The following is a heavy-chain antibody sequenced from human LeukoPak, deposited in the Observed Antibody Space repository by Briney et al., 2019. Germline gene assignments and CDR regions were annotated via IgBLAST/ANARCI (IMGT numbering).Heavy chain of an antibody. Sequence: PGGSLRLSCAASGFTFSSYAMHWVRQAPGKGLEWVALISYDGSNKYYADSVKGRFTISRDNSKSTLYLQMNSLRAEDTAVYYCARGAPLGYCSGGSCSTDWGQGTLVTVSS. V-gene: IGHV3-30*04. CDR3: ARGAPLGYCSGGSCSTD. CDR1: GFTFSSYA. D-gene: IGHD2-15*01. J-gene: IGHJ4*02. CDR2: ISYDGSNK.